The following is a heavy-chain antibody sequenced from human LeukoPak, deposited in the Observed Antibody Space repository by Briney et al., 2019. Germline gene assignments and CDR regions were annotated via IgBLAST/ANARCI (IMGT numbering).Heavy chain of an antibody. CDR1: GFTVITND. V-gene: IGHV3-53*01. J-gene: IGHJ4*02. Sequence: PGGSLTLSCAASGFTVITNDMTWVRQAPGKGLEWVSVLYSDGNTKYADSVPGRFTISRDNSKNTLYLEMNSLSPDDTAVYYCARGVEPLAANTLAYWGQGTLVTVSS. D-gene: IGHD1-14*01. CDR3: ARGVEPLAANTLAY. CDR2: LYSDGNT.